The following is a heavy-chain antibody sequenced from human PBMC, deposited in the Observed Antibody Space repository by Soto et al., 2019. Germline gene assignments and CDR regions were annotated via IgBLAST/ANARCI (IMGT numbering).Heavy chain of an antibody. CDR1: GGSISSSTYY. Sequence: SETLSLTCTVSGGSISSSTYYWGWIRQPPGKGLEWIGSGFYSGSTYYNPSLKSRVTISVGTSKNQFSLKLSSVTAADTAVYYCARSDTGYDYWGQGTLVTVSS. D-gene: IGHD5-18*01. CDR3: ARSDTGYDY. J-gene: IGHJ4*02. CDR2: GFYSGST. V-gene: IGHV4-39*01.